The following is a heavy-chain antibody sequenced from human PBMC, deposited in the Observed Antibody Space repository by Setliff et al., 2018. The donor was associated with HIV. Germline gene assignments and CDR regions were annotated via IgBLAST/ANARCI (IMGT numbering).Heavy chain of an antibody. Sequence: ASVKVSCKASGYTFANYDINWVRQAPGQGLEWMGWINPNSGGTKFAQKFQGRVTMTGDTSITTAYMELSSLRSDDTAVYFCARAGIAVAGRGGQAFDIWGQGTGVTV. V-gene: IGHV1-2*02. CDR3: ARAGIAVAGRGGQAFDI. D-gene: IGHD6-19*01. CDR2: INPNSGGT. J-gene: IGHJ3*02. CDR1: GYTFANYD.